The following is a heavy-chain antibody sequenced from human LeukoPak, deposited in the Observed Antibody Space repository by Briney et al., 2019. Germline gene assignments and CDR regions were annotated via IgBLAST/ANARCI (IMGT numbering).Heavy chain of an antibody. CDR3: TKPQPGAFEV. CDR2: VNTKNGAT. Sequence: ASVKVSCKASGYTFTGYYMHWVRQAPGQGLEWMGWVNTKNGATTYAQNFQGRVTMTRDTSISTAYMELSSLTSDDTAFYYCTKPQPGAFEVWGQGTMVTVSS. D-gene: IGHD2-2*01. CDR1: GYTFTGYY. J-gene: IGHJ3*01. V-gene: IGHV1-2*02.